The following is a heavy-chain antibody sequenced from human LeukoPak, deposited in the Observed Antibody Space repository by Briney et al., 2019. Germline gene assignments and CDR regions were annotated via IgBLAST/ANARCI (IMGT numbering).Heavy chain of an antibody. CDR1: GYTFTGYY. V-gene: IGHV1-2*02. CDR3: ARDIVVVVAAPAGFDP. Sequence: GASVKVSCKASGYTFTGYYMHWVRQAPGQGLEWMGWINPNSGGTNYAQKFQGRVTMTRDTSISTAYMELSRLRSDDTAVYYCARDIVVVVAAPAGFDPWGQGTLVTVSS. J-gene: IGHJ5*02. D-gene: IGHD2-15*01. CDR2: INPNSGGT.